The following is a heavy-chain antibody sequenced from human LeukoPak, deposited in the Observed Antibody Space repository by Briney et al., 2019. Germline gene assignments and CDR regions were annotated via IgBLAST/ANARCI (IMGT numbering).Heavy chain of an antibody. D-gene: IGHD3-3*01. CDR1: GFTFSSYG. CDR3: ARDYDFWSGPDY. J-gene: IGHJ4*02. Sequence: PGGSLRLPCAASGFTFSSYGMHWVRQAPGKGLEWVAVIWYDGSNKYYADSVKGRFTISRDNSKNTLYLQMNSLRAEDTAVYYCARDYDFWSGPDYWGQGTLVTVSS. V-gene: IGHV3-33*01. CDR2: IWYDGSNK.